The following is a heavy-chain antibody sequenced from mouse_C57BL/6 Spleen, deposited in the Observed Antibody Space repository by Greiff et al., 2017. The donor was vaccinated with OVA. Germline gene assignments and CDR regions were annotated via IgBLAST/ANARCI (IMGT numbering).Heavy chain of an antibody. Sequence: VQLQQSGPGLVQPSQSLSITCTVSGFSLTSSGVHWVRQSPGKGLEWLGVLWSGGSTDYNAAFISRLSISKDNSKSQVFFKMNSLQADDTAIYYCARNTDYYGSSWGAMDYWGQGTSVTVSS. V-gene: IGHV2-2*01. D-gene: IGHD1-1*01. CDR3: ARNTDYYGSSWGAMDY. J-gene: IGHJ4*01. CDR2: LWSGGST. CDR1: GFSLTSSG.